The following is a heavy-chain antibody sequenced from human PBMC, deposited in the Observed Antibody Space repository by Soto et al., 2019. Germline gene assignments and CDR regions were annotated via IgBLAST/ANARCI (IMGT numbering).Heavy chain of an antibody. V-gene: IGHV3-7*04. CDR1: GFTFSNSW. Sequence: EVQLVESGGGLVQPGGSLRLSCATSGFTFSNSWMSWVRQATGKGLEWVANIKQDGSEKYYVDSVKGRFTISRDNARNSLYLQMNSLRAEDTAVYYCAREFDYWGQGTLVTVSS. J-gene: IGHJ4*02. CDR2: IKQDGSEK. CDR3: AREFDY.